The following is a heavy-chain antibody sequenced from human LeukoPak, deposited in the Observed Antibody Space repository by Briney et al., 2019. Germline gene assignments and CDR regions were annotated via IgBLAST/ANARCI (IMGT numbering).Heavy chain of an antibody. J-gene: IGHJ4*02. Sequence: SGPTLVKPSETLSLTCTVSGYSISNAYYWDWIRQPPGRGLEWIGNIYRSGSTSYNPSLKSRVTISVDTSKNQFSLKVNSVTAADTAVYYCARRHSSGWFYYWGQGTLVTVSS. D-gene: IGHD6-19*01. CDR2: IYRSGST. V-gene: IGHV4-38-2*02. CDR3: ARRHSSGWFYY. CDR1: GYSISNAYY.